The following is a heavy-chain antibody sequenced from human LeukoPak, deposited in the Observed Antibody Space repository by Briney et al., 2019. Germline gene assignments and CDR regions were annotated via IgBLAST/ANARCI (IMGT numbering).Heavy chain of an antibody. J-gene: IGHJ4*02. CDR2: IKIDGSEK. D-gene: IGHD2-15*01. Sequence: GGSLRLPCAASGFTFSGFWMSWVRQAPGKGLEWVASIKIDGSEKYYVDSVKGRFTTSRDNAKNSLFLQMSSLRAEDTAVYYCTRNGRSLDYWGQGTLVTVSS. CDR1: GFTFSGFW. CDR3: TRNGRSLDY. V-gene: IGHV3-7*01.